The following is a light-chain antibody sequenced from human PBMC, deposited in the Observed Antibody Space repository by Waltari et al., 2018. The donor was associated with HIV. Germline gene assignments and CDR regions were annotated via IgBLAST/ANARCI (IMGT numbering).Light chain of an antibody. CDR1: SSNIEFNY. CDR3: AAWDDRLSGRV. V-gene: IGLV1-47*01. Sequence: QSVLTQPPSASGTPGQRVTISCSGSSSNIEFNYVYWYQQVPGTAPKRLIYKNDQWPSGVPDRFSASKSGTSASLVISGLRSEDEADYYCAAWDDRLSGRVFGTGTRVTVL. J-gene: IGLJ1*01. CDR2: KND.